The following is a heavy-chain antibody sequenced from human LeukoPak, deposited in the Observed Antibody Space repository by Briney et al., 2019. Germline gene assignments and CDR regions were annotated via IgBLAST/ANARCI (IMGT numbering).Heavy chain of an antibody. CDR3: ARDFRTQLDGYSPPYHFDY. CDR2: ISSGSSHI. Sequence: PGGSLRLSCAASGFTFSTHSMSWVRQSPGKGLEWVSSISSGSSHIYYADSMQGRFTISRDNAKNSLFLQMNSLGVEDTALYYCARDFRTQLDGYSPPYHFDYWGQGALVTVSS. CDR1: GFTFSTHS. J-gene: IGHJ4*02. V-gene: IGHV3-21*01. D-gene: IGHD5-24*01.